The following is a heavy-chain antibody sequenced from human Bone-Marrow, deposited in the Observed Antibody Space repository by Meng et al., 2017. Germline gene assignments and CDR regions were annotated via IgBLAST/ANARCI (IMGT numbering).Heavy chain of an antibody. D-gene: IGHD3-10*01. V-gene: IGHV3-53*02. CDR1: GFTVSSNY. Sequence: VPLVETGGGLIQPGGSLRLSCAASGFTVSSNYMSWVRQAPGKGLEWVSVIYSGGTTYYADSVKGRFTISRDNSRNTLYLQVNSLRAEDTAVYYCARVLRGWGYFDYWGQGTLVTVSS. CDR2: IYSGGTT. J-gene: IGHJ4*02. CDR3: ARVLRGWGYFDY.